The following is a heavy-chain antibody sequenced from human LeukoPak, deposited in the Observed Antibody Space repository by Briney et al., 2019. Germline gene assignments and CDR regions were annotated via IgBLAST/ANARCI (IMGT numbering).Heavy chain of an antibody. Sequence: ASVKVSCKASGGIFSSYAISWVRQAPGQGLEWMGRIIPILGIANYAQKFQGRVTITADKSTSTAYMDLSSLRSEDTAVYYCARGWGFGSIDYWGQGTLVTVSS. D-gene: IGHD7-27*01. CDR2: IIPILGIA. CDR3: ARGWGFGSIDY. J-gene: IGHJ4*02. V-gene: IGHV1-69*04. CDR1: GGIFSSYA.